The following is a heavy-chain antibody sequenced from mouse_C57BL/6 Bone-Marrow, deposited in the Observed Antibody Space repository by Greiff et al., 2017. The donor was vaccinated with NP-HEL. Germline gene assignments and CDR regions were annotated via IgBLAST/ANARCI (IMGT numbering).Heavy chain of an antibody. CDR1: GYTFTSYW. V-gene: IGHV1-61*01. D-gene: IGHD1-1*01. J-gene: IGHJ3*01. CDR3: ASYYYGRFAY. Sequence: VQLQQPGAELVRPGSSVKLSCKASGYTFTSYWMDWVKQRPGQGLEWIGNIYPSDSETHYNQKFKDKATLTVDKSSSTAYMQLSSLTSEDSAVYYCASYYYGRFAYWGKGTLVTVSA. CDR2: IYPSDSET.